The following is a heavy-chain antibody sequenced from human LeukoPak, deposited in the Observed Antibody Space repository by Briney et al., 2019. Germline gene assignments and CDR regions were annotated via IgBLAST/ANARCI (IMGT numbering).Heavy chain of an antibody. CDR2: VNLQGST. J-gene: IGHJ4*02. CDR1: GGSITNTNY. V-gene: IGHV4-4*02. Sequence: SETLSLTCGVSGGSITNTNYWTWVRPPPGKGLEWIGEVNLQGSTNYNPSLMGRVAISVDTSENHISLQLTSVTAADTAVYYCAREGGPYRPLDYSGQGTLVTVSS. CDR3: AREGGPYRPLDY.